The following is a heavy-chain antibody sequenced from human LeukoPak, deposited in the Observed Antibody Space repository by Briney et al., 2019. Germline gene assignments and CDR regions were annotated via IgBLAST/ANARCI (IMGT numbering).Heavy chain of an antibody. V-gene: IGHV1-2*02. CDR1: GYTFTGYY. Sequence: ASVKVSCKASGYTFTGYYMHWVRQAPGQGLEWMGWINPNSGGTNYAQKFQGRVTMTRDTSIGTAYMELSRLRSDDTAVYYCAAEYCSGGSCYPKFDYWGQGTLVTVSS. J-gene: IGHJ4*02. D-gene: IGHD2-15*01. CDR2: INPNSGGT. CDR3: AAEYCSGGSCYPKFDY.